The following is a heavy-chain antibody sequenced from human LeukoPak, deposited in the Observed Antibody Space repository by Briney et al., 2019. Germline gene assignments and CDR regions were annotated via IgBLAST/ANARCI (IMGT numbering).Heavy chain of an antibody. J-gene: IGHJ5*02. Sequence: SETLSLTCTVSGGSISSGGYSWSWIRQHPGKGLEWIGYIYYSGSTYYNPSLKSRVTISVDTSKNQFSLKLSSVTAADTAVYYCARALTTVKWFDPWGQGALVTVSS. D-gene: IGHD4-17*01. V-gene: IGHV4-31*03. CDR1: GGSISSGGYS. CDR3: ARALTTVKWFDP. CDR2: IYYSGST.